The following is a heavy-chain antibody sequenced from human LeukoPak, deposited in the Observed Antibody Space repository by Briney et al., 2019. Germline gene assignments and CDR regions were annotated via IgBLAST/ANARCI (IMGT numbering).Heavy chain of an antibody. Sequence: GGSLRLSCAASGFIFSDYYMGWIRQAPGRGLEWVSYISDNGRNIYYTDSVKGRFTMSRDNAKKSLYLQMNSLRAEDTAVYYCARAKFDSSYYYYRGFDIWGQGTMVTVSS. V-gene: IGHV3-11*04. J-gene: IGHJ3*02. CDR2: ISDNGRNI. CDR3: ARAKFDSSYYYYRGFDI. CDR1: GFIFSDYY. D-gene: IGHD3-22*01.